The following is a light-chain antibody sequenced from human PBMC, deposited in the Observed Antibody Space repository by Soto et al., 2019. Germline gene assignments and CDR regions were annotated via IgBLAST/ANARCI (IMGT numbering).Light chain of an antibody. Sequence: EIVMTQSPATLSLSPGERAALSCRASRRIIGELAWYQQKPGQPPRLLIYGASTRATGVPARFSGSESGSEFTLTISGLQSEDFAVYYCQQGHNWPLTFGQGTRLEI. CDR1: RRIIGE. CDR2: GAS. CDR3: QQGHNWPLT. V-gene: IGKV3-15*01. J-gene: IGKJ2*01.